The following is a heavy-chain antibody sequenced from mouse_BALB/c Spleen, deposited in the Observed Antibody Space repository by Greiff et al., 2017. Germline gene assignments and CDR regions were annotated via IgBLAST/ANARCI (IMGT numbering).Heavy chain of an antibody. CDR2: IYPGSGNT. D-gene: IGHD2-4*01. Sequence: VKLQESGAELVRPGTSVKISCKASGYAFTNYWLGWVKQRPGHGLEWIGDIYPGSGNTYYNEKFKGKATLTADKSSSTAYMQLSSLTSEDSAVYFCARRLYYFDYWGQGTTLTVSS. J-gene: IGHJ2*01. V-gene: IGHV1-63*01. CDR3: ARRLYYFDY. CDR1: GYAFTNYW.